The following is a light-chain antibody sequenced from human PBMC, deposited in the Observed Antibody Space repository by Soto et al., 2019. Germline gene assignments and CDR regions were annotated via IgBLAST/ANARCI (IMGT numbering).Light chain of an antibody. J-gene: IGKJ2*01. CDR2: GAS. CDR3: QQYGRSPPFA. V-gene: IGKV3-20*01. CDR1: QSVSSNY. Sequence: EIVLTQSPGTLSLSPGEKATLSCRASQSVSSNYIVWYQQNPGQAPRLLIYGASTRATGILVRFSGSGSGTDFTLTISRLEPEDFAVYFCQQYGRSPPFAFGQGTKVDIK.